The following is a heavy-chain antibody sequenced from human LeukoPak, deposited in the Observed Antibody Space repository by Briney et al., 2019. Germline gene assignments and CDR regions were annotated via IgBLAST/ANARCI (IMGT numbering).Heavy chain of an antibody. CDR3: ARDRLATSYYDFWRFYYYYYMDV. V-gene: IGHV1-18*01. J-gene: IGHJ6*03. CDR1: GYTFTSYG. D-gene: IGHD3-3*01. Sequence: ASVKVSCKASGYTFTSYGISWVRQAPGQGLEWMGWISAYNGNTNYAQKLQGRVTMTTDTSTSTAYMELRSLRSDDTAVYYCARDRLATSYYDFWRFYYYYYMDVWGKGTTVTVSS. CDR2: ISAYNGNT.